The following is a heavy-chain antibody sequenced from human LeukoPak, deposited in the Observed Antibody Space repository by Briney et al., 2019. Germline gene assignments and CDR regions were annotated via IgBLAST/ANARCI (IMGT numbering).Heavy chain of an antibody. J-gene: IGHJ4*02. V-gene: IGHV4-39*07. D-gene: IGHD3-10*01. CDR1: GGSISSSSYY. CDR2: ICYSGST. CDR3: ARETYGSGSYRDY. Sequence: SETLSLTCTVSGGSISSSSYYWGWIRQPPGKGLGWIGTICYSGSTYYSPSLKSRVTISLDTSKNQFSLKLSSVTAADTAVYYCARETYGSGSYRDYWGQGTLVTVSS.